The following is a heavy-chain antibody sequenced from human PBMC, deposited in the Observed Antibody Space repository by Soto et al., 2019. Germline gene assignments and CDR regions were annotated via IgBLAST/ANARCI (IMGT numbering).Heavy chain of an antibody. CDR1: GFTFSDYY. CDR2: ISSSGSTI. V-gene: IGHV3-11*01. J-gene: IGHJ2*01. CDR3: ARGPRILDDWYFDL. Sequence: XGSLRLSCAASGFTFSDYYMSWIRQAPGKGLEWVSYISSSGSTIYYADSVKGRFAISRDNAKNSPYLQMNSLRAEDTAVYYCARGPRILDDWYFDLWGRGTLVTVSS. D-gene: IGHD3-3*01.